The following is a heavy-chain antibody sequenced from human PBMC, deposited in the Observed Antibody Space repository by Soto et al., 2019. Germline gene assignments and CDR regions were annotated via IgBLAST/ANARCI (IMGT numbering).Heavy chain of an antibody. V-gene: IGHV4-39*01. J-gene: IGHJ4*02. D-gene: IGHD1-20*01. CDR1: SGSISVTNVF. Sequence: SETLSLTCSVSSGSISVTNVFWGWVRQPPGKGLEWIGNVDYSGTAYFSPSLATRVTFHVDTSKNQFSLTLYSVTAADTAVYYCARITGRHLDYWGQGILVTVSS. CDR3: ARITGRHLDY. CDR2: VDYSGTA.